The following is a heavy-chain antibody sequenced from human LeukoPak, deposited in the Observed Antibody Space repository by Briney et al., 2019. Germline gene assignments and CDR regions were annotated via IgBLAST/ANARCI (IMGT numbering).Heavy chain of an antibody. D-gene: IGHD1-1*01. Sequence: QPGGSLRLSCAASGFTFSVYGMHWVRQAPGKGLEWVAFIRYDGSSKYYAESVKGRFTVSRDNSKNTLYLQMNSLRAEDTAVYYCAKVWVQLERNDAFDIWGQGTMVTVSS. CDR3: AKVWVQLERNDAFDI. V-gene: IGHV3-30*02. CDR2: IRYDGSSK. J-gene: IGHJ3*02. CDR1: GFTFSVYG.